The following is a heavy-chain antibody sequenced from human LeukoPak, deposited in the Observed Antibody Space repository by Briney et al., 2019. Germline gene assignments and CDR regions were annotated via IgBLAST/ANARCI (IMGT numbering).Heavy chain of an antibody. J-gene: IGHJ4*02. V-gene: IGHV3-48*01. Sequence: GGSLRLSCAASGFTFSSYSMNWVRQAPGKGLEWVSYISSSSSTIYYADSVKGRFTISRDNSKNTLYLQMNSLRAEDTAVYYCARDRDNYDFWSGLTSYYFDYWGQGTLVTVSS. D-gene: IGHD3-3*01. CDR1: GFTFSSYS. CDR3: ARDRDNYDFWSGLTSYYFDY. CDR2: ISSSSSTI.